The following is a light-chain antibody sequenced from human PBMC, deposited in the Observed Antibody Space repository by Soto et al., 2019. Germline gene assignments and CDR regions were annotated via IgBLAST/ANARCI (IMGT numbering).Light chain of an antibody. CDR2: ISD. V-gene: IGLV1-44*01. CDR3: AAWDDSLNGPV. J-gene: IGLJ2*01. CDR1: SSNIGTNT. Sequence: QSVLTQPPSASGTPGQRVTISCSGGSSNIGTNTVNWYQQLPGTAPKLLIEISDQRPSGVTDRCSGSKSGASASLAISGLPSEDEADYYCAAWDDSLNGPVFGGGTKLTVL.